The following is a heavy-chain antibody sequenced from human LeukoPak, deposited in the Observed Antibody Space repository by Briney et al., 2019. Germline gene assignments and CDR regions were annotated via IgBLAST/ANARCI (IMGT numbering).Heavy chain of an antibody. CDR2: ISGSGSST. J-gene: IGHJ4*02. Sequence: AGVSLRLSCAASRFTFRTYAMNWVRQAPGKGLEWVSAISGSGSSTYYADSVKGRFTISRDNSKNTLFLQMNSLRAEDTAVYYCAKDGPGAWGYFDYWGQGTLVTVSS. CDR1: RFTFRTYA. CDR3: AKDGPGAWGYFDY. D-gene: IGHD3-16*01. V-gene: IGHV3-23*01.